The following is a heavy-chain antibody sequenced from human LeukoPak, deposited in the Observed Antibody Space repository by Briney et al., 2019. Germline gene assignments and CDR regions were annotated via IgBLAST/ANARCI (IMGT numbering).Heavy chain of an antibody. V-gene: IGHV1-69*05. CDR2: IIPIFGTA. J-gene: IGHJ5*02. CDR1: GGTFSSYA. D-gene: IGHD6-19*01. CDR3: AGGSIAVAGGRGWFDP. Sequence: GASVKVSCKASGGTFSSYAISWVRQAPGQGLEWMGRIIPIFGTANYAQKFQGRVTITTDESTSTAYMELSSLRSEDTAVYYCAGGSIAVAGGRGWFDPWGQGTLVTVSS.